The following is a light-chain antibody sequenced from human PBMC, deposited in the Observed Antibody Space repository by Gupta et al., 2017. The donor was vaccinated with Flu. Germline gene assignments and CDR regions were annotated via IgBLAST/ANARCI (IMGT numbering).Light chain of an antibody. CDR2: GAS. CDR1: QSVSSSN. Sequence: DIVLPHSPCTLSSSPGESATISCRASQSVSSSNLAWYQQEPGQAPRLLIYGASSRATGIPDRFSGSGSGTDFTLTISRLQPEDFAVYYCQQDGRDPRTFGQGTQLEMK. V-gene: IGKV3-20*01. CDR3: QQDGRDPRT. J-gene: IGKJ5*01.